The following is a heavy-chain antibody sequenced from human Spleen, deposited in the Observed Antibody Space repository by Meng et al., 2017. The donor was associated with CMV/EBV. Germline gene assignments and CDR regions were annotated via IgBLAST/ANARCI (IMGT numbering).Heavy chain of an antibody. D-gene: IGHD5-18*01. Sequence: SETLSLTCTVSGGSISSSSYYWGWIRQPPGKGLEWIGSIYYSGSTYYNPSLKSRVTISVDTSKNQFSLKLSPVTAADTAVYYCARDKKGGYSYGGFDYWGQGTLVTVSS. V-gene: IGHV4-39*07. CDR2: IYYSGST. CDR3: ARDKKGGYSYGGFDY. J-gene: IGHJ4*02. CDR1: GGSISSSSYY.